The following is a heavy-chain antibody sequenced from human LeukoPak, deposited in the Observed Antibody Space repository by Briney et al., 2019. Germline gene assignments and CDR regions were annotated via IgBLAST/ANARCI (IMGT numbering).Heavy chain of an antibody. Sequence: SETLSLTCTVSGGSISSYYWSWIRQPPGKGREWGGYIYYSGSTNYNPSLKRRVTISVDTSKNQFSLKLSSVTAADTAVYYCARAGELWNSSWYGDYYYGMDVWGQGTTVTVSS. V-gene: IGHV4-59*01. CDR2: IYYSGST. J-gene: IGHJ6*02. D-gene: IGHD6-13*01. CDR3: ARAGELWNSSWYGDYYYGMDV. CDR1: GGSISSYY.